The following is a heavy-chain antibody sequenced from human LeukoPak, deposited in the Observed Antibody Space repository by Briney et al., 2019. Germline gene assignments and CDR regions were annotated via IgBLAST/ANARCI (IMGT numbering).Heavy chain of an antibody. CDR2: INSDGSST. D-gene: IGHD6-6*01. V-gene: IGHV3-74*01. CDR1: GFTFSSYW. Sequence: GGSLRLSCAASGFTFSSYWMHWVRQAPGKRLVWVSRINSDGSSTSYADSVKGRFTISRDNAKNTLYLQMNSLRAEDTAVYYCARAVSSSSESYWGQGTLVTVSS. J-gene: IGHJ4*02. CDR3: ARAVSSSSESY.